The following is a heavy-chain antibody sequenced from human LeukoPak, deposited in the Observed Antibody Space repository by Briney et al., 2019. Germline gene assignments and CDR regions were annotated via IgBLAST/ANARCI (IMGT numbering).Heavy chain of an antibody. CDR1: GFTFSDYY. CDR2: TSGSGGST. D-gene: IGHD6-19*01. J-gene: IGHJ4*02. V-gene: IGHV3-23*01. Sequence: GGSLRLSCAASGFTFSDYYMSWIRQAPGKGLEWVSATSGSGGSTYYADSVKGRFTISRDNSKNTLYLQMNSLRAEDTAVYYCAKDVISSGWYLAYFDYWGQGTLVTVSS. CDR3: AKDVISSGWYLAYFDY.